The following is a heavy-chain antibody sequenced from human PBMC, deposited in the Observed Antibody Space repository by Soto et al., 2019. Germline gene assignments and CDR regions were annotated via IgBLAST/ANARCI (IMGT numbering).Heavy chain of an antibody. D-gene: IGHD4-4*01. J-gene: IGHJ2*01. CDR3: AGGREDYNGWYFDL. CDR1: DGSIRHYV. V-gene: IGHV4-4*07. Sequence: SEPLSLPVTFSDGSIRHYVCDWFRPPAGKGLEWIGHIDNSGSTNYNPSLKSRITMSADTSRNQFSLKLSSVTAADTAIYYCAGGREDYNGWYFDLGGRGTL. CDR2: IDNSGST.